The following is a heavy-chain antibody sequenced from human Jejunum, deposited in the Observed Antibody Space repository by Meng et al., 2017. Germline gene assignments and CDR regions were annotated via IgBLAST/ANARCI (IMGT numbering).Heavy chain of an antibody. V-gene: IGHV6-1*01. Sequence: QVQLQQSGPGLVKPSQTLPLTRAISGDSVSSNSAAWNWIRQSPSRGLEWLGRTYYRSKWYNQYAVHVRSRITINPDTSKNQFSLHLDSVTPEDTAVYYCASWRYDHWGQGTLVTVSS. J-gene: IGHJ4*02. CDR1: GDSVSSNSAA. D-gene: IGHD1-1*01. CDR2: TYYRSKWYN. CDR3: ASWRYDH.